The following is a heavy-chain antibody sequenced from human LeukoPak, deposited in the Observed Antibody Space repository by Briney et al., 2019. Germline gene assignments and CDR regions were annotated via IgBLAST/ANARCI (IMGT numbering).Heavy chain of an antibody. V-gene: IGHV3-48*03. J-gene: IGHJ4*02. D-gene: IGHD6-19*01. CDR2: ISASETSI. CDR1: GFTFSLYN. Sequence: GGSLRLSCAASGFTFSLYNMNWVRQAPGKGLEWVSQISASETSIKYADSVRGRFTISRDNVKDSVYLQMNSLRAEDTAIYYCVRDNLENQWLERSYWGQGTLVTVSS. CDR3: VRDNLENQWLERSY.